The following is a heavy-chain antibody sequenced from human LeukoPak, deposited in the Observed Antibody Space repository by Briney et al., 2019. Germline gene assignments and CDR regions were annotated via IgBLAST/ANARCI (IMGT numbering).Heavy chain of an antibody. CDR2: FYWNDDK. V-gene: IGHV2-5*01. Sequence: SGPTLVTPTQTLTLSCTFSGFSLSTSGVGVGWIRQPPGKALETLALFYWNDDKRYSPSLTSWLTIPKATSRNQVILTMTNMVPVDTATYYCAHRPPWGDVVVPIGRFDPWGQGTLVTVSS. J-gene: IGHJ5*02. CDR1: GFSLSTSGVG. CDR3: AHRPPWGDVVVPIGRFDP. D-gene: IGHD2-2*01.